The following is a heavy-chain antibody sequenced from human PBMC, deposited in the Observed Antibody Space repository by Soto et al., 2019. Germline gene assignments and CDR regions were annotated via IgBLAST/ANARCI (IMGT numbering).Heavy chain of an antibody. CDR3: ARGGGWSNFDY. CDR1: GGSVSSGSYY. CDR2: INHSGST. V-gene: IGHV4-61*01. J-gene: IGHJ4*02. Sequence: PSETLSLTCTVSGGSVSSGSYYWSWIRQPPGKGLEWIGEINHSGSTNYNPSLKSRVTISVDTSKNQFSLKLSSVTAADTAVYYCARGGGWSNFDYWGQGTLVTVSS. D-gene: IGHD6-19*01.